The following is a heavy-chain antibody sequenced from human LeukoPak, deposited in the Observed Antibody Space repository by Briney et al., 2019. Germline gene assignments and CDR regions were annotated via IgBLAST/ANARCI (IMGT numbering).Heavy chain of an antibody. D-gene: IGHD4-17*01. CDR1: GGSISSGSYY. V-gene: IGHV4-61*02. CDR3: ARGTDFHGDLYPFDY. J-gene: IGHJ4*02. CDR2: IYTSGST. Sequence: PSETLSLTCTVSGGSISSGSYYWRWIRQPAGKGLEWFGRIYTSGSTNYNPSLKSPVTISVDTSKNQFSLKLSSVTAADTAAYYCARGTDFHGDLYPFDYWGQGTLVTVSS.